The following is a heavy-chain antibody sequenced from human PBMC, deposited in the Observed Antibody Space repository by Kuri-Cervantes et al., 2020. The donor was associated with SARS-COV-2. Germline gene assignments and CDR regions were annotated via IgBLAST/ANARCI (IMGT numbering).Heavy chain of an antibody. D-gene: IGHD2-15*01. V-gene: IGHV3-21*04. CDR3: AKDRVDCSGGSCYSFDY. CDR2: ISSSSSYI. J-gene: IGHJ4*02. Sequence: GESLKISCAASGFTFSSYWMSWVRQAPGKGLEWVSSISSSSSYIYYADSVKGRFTISRDNAKNSLYLQMNSLRAEDTAVYYCAKDRVDCSGGSCYSFDYWGQGTLVTVSS. CDR1: GFTFSSYW.